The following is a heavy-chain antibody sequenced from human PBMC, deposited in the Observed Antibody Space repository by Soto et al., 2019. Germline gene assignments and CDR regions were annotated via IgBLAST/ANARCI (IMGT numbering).Heavy chain of an antibody. CDR2: IIPIFGTA. J-gene: IGHJ6*02. CDR3: ASHGYSSSWYSFSPDYYYYGMYV. CDR1: GGTFSSYA. D-gene: IGHD6-13*01. Sequence: QVQLVQSGAEVKKPGSSVKVSCKASGGTFSSYAISWVRQAPGQGLEWMGGIIPIFGTANYAQKFQGRVRITADESTSRAYMELSRLRSEDTAVYYCASHGYSSSWYSFSPDYYYYGMYVWGQGTTVTVSS. V-gene: IGHV1-69*01.